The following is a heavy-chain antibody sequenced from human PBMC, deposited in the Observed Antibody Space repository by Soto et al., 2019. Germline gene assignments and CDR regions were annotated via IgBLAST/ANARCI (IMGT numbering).Heavy chain of an antibody. Sequence: GASVKVSCKASGGTFSSYAISWVRQAPGQGLEWMGGIIPIFGTANYAQKFQGRVTITADKSTSTAYMELSSLRSEDTAVYYCARVKNVAYYDFWSGYSLWGQGTLVAVSS. CDR2: IIPIFGTA. CDR3: ARVKNVAYYDFWSGYSL. D-gene: IGHD3-3*01. V-gene: IGHV1-69*06. J-gene: IGHJ4*02. CDR1: GGTFSSYA.